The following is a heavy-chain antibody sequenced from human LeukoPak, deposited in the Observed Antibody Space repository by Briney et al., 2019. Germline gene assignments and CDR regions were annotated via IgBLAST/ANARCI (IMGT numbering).Heavy chain of an antibody. J-gene: IGHJ4*02. CDR2: IYYSGST. CDR1: GGSISSTNYY. Sequence: SETLSLTCTVSGGSISSTNYYWGWIRQPPGKGLEWIGSIYYSGSTYYNPSLKGRLTISVDTSKNQFSLKLSSVTAADTAVYYCASNWSDFDYWGPGTLVTVSS. V-gene: IGHV4-39*07. D-gene: IGHD1-1*01. CDR3: ASNWSDFDY.